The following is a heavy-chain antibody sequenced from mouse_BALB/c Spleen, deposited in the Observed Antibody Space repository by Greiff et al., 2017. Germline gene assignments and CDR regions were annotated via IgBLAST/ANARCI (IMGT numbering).Heavy chain of an antibody. CDR1: GFTFSDYY. Sequence: EVQRVESGGGLVKPGGSLKLSCAASGFTFSDYYMYWVRQTPEKRLEWVATISDGGSYTYYPDSVKGRFTISRDNAKNNLYLQMSSLKSEDTAMYYCARAYYDYFDYWGQGTTLTVSS. V-gene: IGHV5-4*02. CDR3: ARAYYDYFDY. D-gene: IGHD2-4*01. J-gene: IGHJ2*01. CDR2: ISDGGSYT.